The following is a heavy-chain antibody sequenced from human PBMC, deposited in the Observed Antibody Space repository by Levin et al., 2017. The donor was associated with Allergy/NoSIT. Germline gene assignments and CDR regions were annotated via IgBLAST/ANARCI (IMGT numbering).Heavy chain of an antibody. J-gene: IGHJ4*02. CDR2: IYTSGST. V-gene: IGHV4-4*07. Sequence: PSETLSLTCTVSGGSISSYYWSWIRQPAGKGLEWIGRIYTSGSTNYNPSLKSRVTMSVDTSKNQFSLKLSSVTAADTAVYYCAREYCSGGSCSAFNWGQGTLVTVSS. CDR3: AREYCSGGSCSAFN. CDR1: GGSISSYY. D-gene: IGHD2-15*01.